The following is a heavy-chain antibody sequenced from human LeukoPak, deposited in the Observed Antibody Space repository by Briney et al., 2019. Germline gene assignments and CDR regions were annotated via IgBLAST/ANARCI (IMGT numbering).Heavy chain of an antibody. CDR2: ISTSSTYI. Sequence: GGSLRLSCAASGFTFRSYTMNWVRQPPGKGLEWGSSISTSSTYIYYADSVKGRFTISRDNAKNSLYLQMNSLRAEDTAVYYCARSHDNSGYFFYYGLDVWGQGTTVTVSS. D-gene: IGHD3-22*01. CDR1: GFTFRSYT. CDR3: ARSHDNSGYFFYYGLDV. J-gene: IGHJ6*02. V-gene: IGHV3-21*01.